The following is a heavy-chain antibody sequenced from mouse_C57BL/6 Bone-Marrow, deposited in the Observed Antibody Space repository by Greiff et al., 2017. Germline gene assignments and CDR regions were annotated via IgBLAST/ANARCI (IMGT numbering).Heavy chain of an antibody. J-gene: IGHJ1*03. D-gene: IGHD2-5*01. V-gene: IGHV1-55*01. Sequence: QVQLQQPGAELVKPGASVKMSCKASGYTFTSYWITWVKQRPGQGLEWIGDIYPGSGSTNYNEKIKSKATLTVDTSSSTAYMQLSSLTSENSAVYYGARPYYSNSWYFDVWGTGTTVTVSS. CDR1: GYTFTSYW. CDR2: IYPGSGST. CDR3: ARPYYSNSWYFDV.